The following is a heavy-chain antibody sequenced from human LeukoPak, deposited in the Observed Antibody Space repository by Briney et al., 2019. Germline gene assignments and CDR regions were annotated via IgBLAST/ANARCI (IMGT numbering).Heavy chain of an antibody. CDR3: ARERVVVPAAFFDY. J-gene: IGHJ4*02. CDR2: IYSGGST. V-gene: IGHV3-66*02. D-gene: IGHD2-2*01. CDR1: GFTVSSNY. Sequence: GGSLRLSCSASGFTVSSNYMSWVRQAPGEGLEWVSVIYSGGSTYYADSVKGRFTISRDNSKNTLYLQMNSLRAEDTAVYYCARERVVVPAAFFDYWGQGTLVTVSS.